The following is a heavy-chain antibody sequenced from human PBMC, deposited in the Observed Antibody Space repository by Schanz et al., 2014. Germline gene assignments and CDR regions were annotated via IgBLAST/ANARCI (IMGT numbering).Heavy chain of an antibody. J-gene: IGHJ4*02. Sequence: EVHLVESGGGLVQPGGSLRLSCAASGITFSSHSFNWVRQAPGKGLEWVSYISGSSRTIYYADSVKGRFTISRDNSKNTLYLQMNSLRPEDTAVYYCAKYRGYYRVSGSYRELEYWGQGTLVTVSS. CDR3: AKYRGYYRVSGSYRELEY. D-gene: IGHD3-10*01. CDR2: ISGSSRTI. V-gene: IGHV3-48*01. CDR1: GITFSSHS.